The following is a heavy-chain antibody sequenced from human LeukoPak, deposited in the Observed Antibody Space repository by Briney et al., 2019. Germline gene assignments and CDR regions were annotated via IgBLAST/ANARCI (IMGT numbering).Heavy chain of an antibody. CDR1: GGSLSSSGYY. J-gene: IGHJ4*02. Sequence: SETLSLTCTVSGGSLSSSGYYWGWIRQPPGKGLEWIGSIYYSGSTYYNPSLKSRVTISIDTSKNQFSLKLSSVTSADTAVYYCARGRFRYIGSSDFDYWGQGTLVTVSS. CDR2: IYYSGST. D-gene: IGHD6-6*01. V-gene: IGHV4-39*07. CDR3: ARGRFRYIGSSDFDY.